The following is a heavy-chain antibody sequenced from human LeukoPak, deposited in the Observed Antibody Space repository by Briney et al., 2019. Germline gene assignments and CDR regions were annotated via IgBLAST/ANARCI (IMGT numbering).Heavy chain of an antibody. Sequence: GGSLRLSCAASGFTFSSYSMNWVRQAPGKGLEWVSSISSSSSYIYCADSVKGRFTISRDNAKNSLYLQMNSLRAEDTAVYYCARSDTAMGTVDFDYWGQGPLVTVSS. D-gene: IGHD5-18*01. CDR3: ARSDTAMGTVDFDY. J-gene: IGHJ4*02. V-gene: IGHV3-21*04. CDR2: ISSSSSYI. CDR1: GFTFSSYS.